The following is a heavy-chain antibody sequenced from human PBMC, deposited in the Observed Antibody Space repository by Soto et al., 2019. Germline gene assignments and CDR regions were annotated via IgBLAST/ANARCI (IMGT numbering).Heavy chain of an antibody. CDR3: ARSLSYYYDSSGYYYANWFDP. CDR2: INHSGST. Sequence: SETLSLTCAVYGGSFSGYYWSWIRQPPGKGLEWIGEINHSGSTNYNPSLKSRVTISVDTSKNQFSLKLSSVTAADTAVYYCARSLSYYYDSSGYYYANWFDPWGQGTLVTVSS. J-gene: IGHJ5*02. D-gene: IGHD3-22*01. CDR1: GGSFSGYY. V-gene: IGHV4-34*01.